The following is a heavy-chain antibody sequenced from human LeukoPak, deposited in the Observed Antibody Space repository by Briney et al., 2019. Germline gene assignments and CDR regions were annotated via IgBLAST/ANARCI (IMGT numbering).Heavy chain of an antibody. J-gene: IGHJ4*02. CDR1: GFTFSYHA. CDR2: ISYDGSNK. V-gene: IGHV3-30-3*01. D-gene: IGHD6-13*01. Sequence: PGRSLRLSCAASGFTFSYHAMHWVRQAPGKGLEWVAVISYDGSNKYYADSVKGRFTISRDNSKNTLYLQMNSLRAEDTAVYYCARDSSSWSFDYWGQGTLVTVSS. CDR3: ARDSSSWSFDY.